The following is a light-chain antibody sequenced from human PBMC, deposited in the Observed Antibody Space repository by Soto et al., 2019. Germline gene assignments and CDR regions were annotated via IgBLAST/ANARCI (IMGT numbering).Light chain of an antibody. Sequence: DIQMSNSASTLSASVGDRVTTTCRASQSISSWLAWYQQKPGKAPKLLIFDASSLESGVPSRFSGSRSGTDFTLIISSLQPDDFATYYCQQYNSYSTFGQGTNVDIK. J-gene: IGKJ1*01. CDR1: QSISSW. CDR3: QQYNSYST. V-gene: IGKV1-5*01. CDR2: DAS.